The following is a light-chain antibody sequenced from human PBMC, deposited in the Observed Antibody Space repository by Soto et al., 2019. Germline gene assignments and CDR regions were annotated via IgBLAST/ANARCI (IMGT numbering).Light chain of an antibody. CDR3: QQYGSSLFT. V-gene: IGKV3-20*01. CDR2: VAS. J-gene: IGKJ3*01. Sequence: EIVLTQSPGTLSLSPGERATLSCRASQSVSSSYLAWYQQKPGQAPRLLIYVASSRATGIPDRFSGSGSGTDFTLTISRLEPEDFAMYYCQQYGSSLFTFGPGTKVDIK. CDR1: QSVSSSY.